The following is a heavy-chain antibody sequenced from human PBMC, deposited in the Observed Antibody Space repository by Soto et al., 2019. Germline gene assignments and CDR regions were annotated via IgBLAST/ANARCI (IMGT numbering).Heavy chain of an antibody. V-gene: IGHV1-18*01. CDR3: ARGVIVGATTYNWFDP. Sequence: GASVKVSCKASGYTFTSYGISWVRQAPGQGLEWMGWISAYNGNTNYAQKLQGRVTMTTDTSTSTAYMELRSLRSDDTAVYYCARGVIVGATTYNWFDPWGQGTLVTVSS. D-gene: IGHD1-26*01. J-gene: IGHJ5*02. CDR1: GYTFTSYG. CDR2: ISAYNGNT.